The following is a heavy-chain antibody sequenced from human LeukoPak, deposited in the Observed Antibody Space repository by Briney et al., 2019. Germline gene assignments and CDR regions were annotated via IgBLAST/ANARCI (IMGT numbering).Heavy chain of an antibody. CDR3: AELGITMIGGV. D-gene: IGHD3-10*02. CDR1: GFTFDDYA. Sequence: GGSLRLSCAASGFTFDDYAMHWVRQAPGKGLEWVSGISWNSGRIEYADSLKGRFTISRDNAKNSLYLQMNSLRAEDTAVYYCAELGITMIGGVWGKGTTVTISS. V-gene: IGHV3-9*01. CDR2: ISWNSGRI. J-gene: IGHJ6*04.